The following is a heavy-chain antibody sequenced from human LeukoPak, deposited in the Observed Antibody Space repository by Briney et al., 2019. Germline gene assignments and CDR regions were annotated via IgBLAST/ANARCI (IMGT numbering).Heavy chain of an antibody. CDR3: AKGRWVTPQYYFDY. CDR2: ISGSGGST. V-gene: IGHV3-23*01. J-gene: IGHJ4*02. CDR1: GFTFSSYA. D-gene: IGHD4-23*01. Sequence: GGSLRLSCAASGFTFSSYAMSWVRQAPGKGLEWVSAISGSGGSTYYADSVKGRLTISRDNSKNTLYLQMNSLRAEDTAVYCCAKGRWVTPQYYFDYWDQGTLVTVSS.